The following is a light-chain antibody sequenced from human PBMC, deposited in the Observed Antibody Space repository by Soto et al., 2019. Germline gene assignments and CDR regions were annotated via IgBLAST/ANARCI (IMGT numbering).Light chain of an antibody. J-gene: IGKJ1*01. CDR1: QYINTR. V-gene: IGKV3-11*01. CDR2: QTS. Sequence: EIVLTQSPATLSSFPGDRVTLSCRASQYINTRLAWYQHRPGQAPRLLIHQTSLRAAGIPARFSASGSGTDVTLTISDVQPEDFALYYCHQRQSWPRTFGQGTKVDI. CDR3: HQRQSWPRT.